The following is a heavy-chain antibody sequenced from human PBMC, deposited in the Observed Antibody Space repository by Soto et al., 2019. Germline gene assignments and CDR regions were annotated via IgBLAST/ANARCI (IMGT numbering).Heavy chain of an antibody. CDR2: IYYSGST. CDR1: GGTISIGDYY. V-gene: IGHV4-30-4*01. D-gene: IGHD3-3*02. J-gene: IGHJ6*02. CDR3: ARDRHEHSYDYGMDV. Sequence: SETLSLTCTVSGGTISIGDYYWSWIRQPPGKGLEWIGYIYYSGSTYYDPPLKSRVTISVDTSKNQFSLKLSSVTAADTAVYYCARDRHEHSYDYGMDVWGQGTTVTVSS.